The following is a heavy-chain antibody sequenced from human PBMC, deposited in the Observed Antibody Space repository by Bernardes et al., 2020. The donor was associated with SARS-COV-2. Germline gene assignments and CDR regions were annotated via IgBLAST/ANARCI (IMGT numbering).Heavy chain of an antibody. CDR1: GFTFSSYW. CDR3: ARDSGADYYDSSGTPDY. Sequence: GGSLRLSCAASGFTFSSYWMSWVRQAPGKGLEWVANIKQDGSEKYYVDSVKGRFTISRDNAKNSLYLQMNSLRAEDTAVYYCARDSGADYYDSSGTPDYWGQGTLVTVSS. D-gene: IGHD3-22*01. CDR2: IKQDGSEK. J-gene: IGHJ4*02. V-gene: IGHV3-7*01.